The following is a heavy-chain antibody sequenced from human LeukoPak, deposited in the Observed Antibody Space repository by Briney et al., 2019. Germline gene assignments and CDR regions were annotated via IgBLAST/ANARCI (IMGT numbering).Heavy chain of an antibody. CDR1: GFTFSDYF. V-gene: IGHV3-11*01. CDR2: ISTIDGII. CDR3: AKASWGMDV. J-gene: IGHJ6*02. Sequence: PGGSLRLSCVASGFTFSDYFMSWIRQPPGKPLECVSYISTIDGIIYYADSVKDRFTISRDNAKSSLFLQMNNLRAEDTAVYYCAKASWGMDVWGQGSSVIVS.